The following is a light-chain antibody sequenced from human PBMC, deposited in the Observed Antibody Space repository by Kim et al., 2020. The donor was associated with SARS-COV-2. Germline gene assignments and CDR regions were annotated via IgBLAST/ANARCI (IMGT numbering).Light chain of an antibody. V-gene: IGLV2-23*02. CDR1: NSDVGSLNL. J-gene: IGLJ1*01. Sequence: GQSITIYCTGTNSDVGSLNLVSWYQQHPGKAPKVMIYEVTKRPSGVSNRFSGSKSGNTASLTISGLQPEDEGDYYCCSYAGSRTYVFGTGTKVTVL. CDR3: CSYAGSRTYV. CDR2: EVT.